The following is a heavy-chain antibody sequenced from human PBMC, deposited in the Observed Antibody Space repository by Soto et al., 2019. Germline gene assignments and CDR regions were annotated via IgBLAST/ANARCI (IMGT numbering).Heavy chain of an antibody. D-gene: IGHD3-22*01. CDR1: GGSFSGYY. CDR3: ARGSYYYDSSGYYHY. Sequence: SETLSLTCAVYGGSFSGYYWNWLRQPPGEGLEWIGKIDQSGSTNYNPSLKSRVTISVDTSKNQFSLKLSSVTAADTAVYYCARGSYYYDSSGYYHYWGQGTLVTVSS. V-gene: IGHV4-34*01. J-gene: IGHJ4*02. CDR2: IDQSGST.